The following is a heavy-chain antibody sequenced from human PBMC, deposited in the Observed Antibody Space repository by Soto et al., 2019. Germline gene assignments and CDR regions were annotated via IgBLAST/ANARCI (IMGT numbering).Heavy chain of an antibody. J-gene: IGHJ4*02. CDR2: ISASGVTT. D-gene: IGHD2-8*02. V-gene: IGHV3-23*01. CDR1: GFAFHTHA. Sequence: EVQLLESGGGLVQPGGSLRLSYAASGFAFHTHALSWVRQAPGKGLEWVSGISASGVTTYYADSVKGRFTISRDNSKNTVTLQMNSLRAEDTAFYYCAKDRTPPLSLSPSSQAIKNLLVGQCFDSWGQGTLVTVSS. CDR3: AKDRTPPLSLSPSSQAIKNLLVGQCFDS.